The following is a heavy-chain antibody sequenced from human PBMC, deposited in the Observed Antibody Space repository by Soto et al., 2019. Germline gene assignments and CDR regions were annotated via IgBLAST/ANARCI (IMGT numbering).Heavy chain of an antibody. D-gene: IGHD3-22*01. CDR1: GFTFSSYA. CDR2: ISYDGSNK. V-gene: IGHV3-30-3*01. CDR3: ASGSSGYYGY. J-gene: IGHJ4*02. Sequence: QVQLVESGGGVVQPGRSLRLSCAASGFTFSSYAMHWVRQAPGKGLEWVAVISYDGSNKYYADSVKGRFTISRDNSKNTLYLQMNSLRAEDTTVYYCASGSSGYYGYWGQGTLVTVSS.